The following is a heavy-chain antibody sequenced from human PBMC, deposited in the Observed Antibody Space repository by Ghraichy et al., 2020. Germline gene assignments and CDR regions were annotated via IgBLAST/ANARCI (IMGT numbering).Heavy chain of an antibody. CDR1: GFTFGSYG. D-gene: IGHD3-10*01. V-gene: IGHV3-33*01. CDR2: IWYDGSNT. Sequence: LTFAASGFTFGSYGMHWVRQAPGKGLEWVAVIWYDGSNTYYTDSVKGRFTISRDNSKNTLYLQMNSLRAEDTAIYYCARDPSHAARGVNDYWGQGTLVTVSS. J-gene: IGHJ4*02. CDR3: ARDPSHAARGVNDY.